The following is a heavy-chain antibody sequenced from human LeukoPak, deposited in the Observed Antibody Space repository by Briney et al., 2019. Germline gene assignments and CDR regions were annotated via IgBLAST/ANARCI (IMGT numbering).Heavy chain of an antibody. CDR3: ARSSGSYYNYYFDY. CDR2: IYYSGST. D-gene: IGHD1-26*01. V-gene: IGHV4-59*02. J-gene: IGHJ4*02. Sequence: SETLSLTCTVSGVXVSDYYWSWIRQPPGKGLDWIGNIYYSGSTNYNPSLKSRGTISVDTSKNQFSLKLASVTAADTAVHYCARSSGSYYNYYFDYWGQGSLVTVSS. CDR1: GVXVSDYY.